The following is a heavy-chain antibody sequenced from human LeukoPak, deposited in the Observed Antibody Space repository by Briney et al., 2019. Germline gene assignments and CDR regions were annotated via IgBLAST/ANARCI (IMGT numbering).Heavy chain of an antibody. CDR1: GGSISSFY. V-gene: IGHV4-59*08. CDR3: ARGSRGSLREGFDY. Sequence: SETLSLTCTVSGGSISSFYWSWIRQPPGKGLEWIGHVSNTGRTNYSPSLKSRITISLDTSKNQLTLKLNSVTAADTAVYYCARGSRGSLREGFDYWGQGTLVTVSS. D-gene: IGHD6-25*01. J-gene: IGHJ4*02. CDR2: VSNTGRT.